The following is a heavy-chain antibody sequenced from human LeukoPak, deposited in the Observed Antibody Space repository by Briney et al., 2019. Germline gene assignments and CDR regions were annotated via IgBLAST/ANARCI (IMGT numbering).Heavy chain of an antibody. D-gene: IGHD2-2*01. CDR1: GFTFSSYG. V-gene: IGHV3-30*19. Sequence: PGGSLRLSCAASGFTFSSYGMHWVRQAPGKGLEWVAVISYDGSNKYYADSVKGRFTISRDNSKNTLYLQMNNLRAEDTAVYYCARVLCRDIVVVPAENYYGMDVWGKGTTVTVSS. CDR2: ISYDGSNK. CDR3: ARVLCRDIVVVPAENYYGMDV. J-gene: IGHJ6*04.